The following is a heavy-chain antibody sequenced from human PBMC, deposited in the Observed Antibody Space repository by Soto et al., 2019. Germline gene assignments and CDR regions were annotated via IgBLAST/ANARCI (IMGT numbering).Heavy chain of an antibody. CDR3: ARDHWAIPSPYYYYYMDV. CDR1: GGSISSYY. J-gene: IGHJ6*03. Sequence: SETLSLTCTVSGGSISSYYWSWIRQPPGKGLEWIGYIYYSGSTNYNPSLKSRVTISVDTSKNQFSLKLSSVTAADTAVYYCARDHWAIPSPYYYYYMDVWGKGTTVTVS. CDR2: IYYSGST. D-gene: IGHD2-2*02. V-gene: IGHV4-59*01.